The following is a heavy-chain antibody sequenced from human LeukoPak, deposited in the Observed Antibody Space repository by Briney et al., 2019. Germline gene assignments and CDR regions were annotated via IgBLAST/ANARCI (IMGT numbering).Heavy chain of an antibody. V-gene: IGHV4-4*02. D-gene: IGHD5-18*01. CDR1: GYSISSNHW. Sequence: SGTLSLTCGVSGYSISSNHWWEWVRQPPGKGLEWIGEIYHDGTTKYSASLKSRATISLDKFKNQFSLNVISVTAADTAVYYCARVQDTAMVRVFDPWGQGTLVTVSS. J-gene: IGHJ5*02. CDR3: ARVQDTAMVRVFDP. CDR2: IYHDGTT.